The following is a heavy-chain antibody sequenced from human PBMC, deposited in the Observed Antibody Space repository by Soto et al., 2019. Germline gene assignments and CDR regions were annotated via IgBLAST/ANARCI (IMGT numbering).Heavy chain of an antibody. CDR1: GYTFTIYC. CDR2: ISGYNGNT. V-gene: IGHV1-18*01. CDR3: ARVNYRGIAVVWFDP. Sequence: ASVKVSCKASGYTFTIYCISWVRQAPGQGLEWMGWISGYNGNTNYAQKFQGRVSMTTDTSTSTTYMELRSLRSDDTAVYHCARVNYRGIAVVWFDPWGQGTQVSVPS. J-gene: IGHJ5*02. D-gene: IGHD6-19*01.